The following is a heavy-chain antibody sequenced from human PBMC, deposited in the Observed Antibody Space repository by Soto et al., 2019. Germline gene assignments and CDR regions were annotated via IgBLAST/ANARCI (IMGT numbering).Heavy chain of an antibody. CDR3: ARANDDSSPIAPHLVGDYLDY. Sequence: PSETLSLTCAVSGGSISSSNWWSWVRQPPGKGLEWIGEIYHSGSTNYNPSLKSRVTISVDKSKNQFSLKLSSVTAADTAVYYWARANDDSSPIAPHLVGDYLDYWGQGTLVTVSS. J-gene: IGHJ4*02. CDR2: IYHSGST. CDR1: GGSISSSNW. V-gene: IGHV4-4*02. D-gene: IGHD3-22*01.